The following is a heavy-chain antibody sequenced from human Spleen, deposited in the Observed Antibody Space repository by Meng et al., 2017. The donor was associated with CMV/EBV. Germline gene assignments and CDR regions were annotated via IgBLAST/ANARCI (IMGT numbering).Heavy chain of an antibody. Sequence: GGSLRLSCEASGFTFRRYAMNWVRQAPGKGLEWVSSVNWDGSSKTYADSLMGRFTISRDNAKNTLYLQMNSLRAEDTAVYYCAKPKLRFLEWLFDYWGQGTLVTVSS. J-gene: IGHJ4*02. V-gene: IGHV3-23*03. D-gene: IGHD3-3*01. CDR1: GFTFRRYA. CDR2: VNWDGSSK. CDR3: AKPKLRFLEWLFDY.